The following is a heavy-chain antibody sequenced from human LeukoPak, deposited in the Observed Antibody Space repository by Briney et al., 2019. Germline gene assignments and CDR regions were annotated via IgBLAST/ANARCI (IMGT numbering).Heavy chain of an antibody. V-gene: IGHV1-2*02. Sequence: ASVKVSGKASGYTFTGYYMHWVRQAPGQGLEWMGWINPNSGGTNYAQKFQGRVTMTRDTSISTAYMELSRLRSDDTAVYYCARAPTGYSSGWYDYWGQGTLVTVSS. J-gene: IGHJ4*02. D-gene: IGHD6-19*01. CDR3: ARAPTGYSSGWYDY. CDR2: INPNSGGT. CDR1: GYTFTGYY.